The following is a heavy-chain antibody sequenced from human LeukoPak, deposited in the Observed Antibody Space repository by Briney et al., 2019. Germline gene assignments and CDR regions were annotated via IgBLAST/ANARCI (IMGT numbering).Heavy chain of an antibody. V-gene: IGHV3-21*01. CDR1: GFTFSSYN. D-gene: IGHD1-26*01. CDR3: AREWGVVGATGEDAFDI. CDR2: ISSSSSYI. J-gene: IGHJ3*02. Sequence: GGSLRLSCAASGFTFSSYNMNWVRQAPGKGLEWVSSISSSSSYIYYADSVKGRFTISRDNAKNSLYLQMNSLRAEDTAVYYCAREWGVVGATGEDAFDIWGQGTMVTVSS.